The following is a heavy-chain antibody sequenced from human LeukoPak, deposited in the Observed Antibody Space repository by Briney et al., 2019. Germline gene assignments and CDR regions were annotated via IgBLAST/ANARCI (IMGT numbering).Heavy chain of an antibody. V-gene: IGHV4-39*07. J-gene: IGHJ3*02. CDR3: ARRWIYDYVWGSYRHDGDAFDI. CDR2: IYYSGST. CDR1: GGSISSSSYY. Sequence: PSETLSLTCTVSGGSISSSSYYWGWIRQPPGKGLEWIGSIYYSGSTYYNPSLKSRVTISVDTSKNQFSLKLSSVTAADTAVYYCARRWIYDYVWGSYRHDGDAFDIWGQGTMVTVSS. D-gene: IGHD3-16*02.